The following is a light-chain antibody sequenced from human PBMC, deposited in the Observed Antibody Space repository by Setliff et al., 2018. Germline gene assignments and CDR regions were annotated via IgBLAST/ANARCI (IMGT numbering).Light chain of an antibody. CDR1: SSDLGAGFS. Sequence: QSVLTQPPSVSGAPGHKVTISCTGSSSDLGAGFSVHWYQQLPGTAPKLLIFGNNNRPSGVPDRFSGSKSGTSAPLVITGLQADDEADYYCQSYGGSVSGYVFGTGTKVTVL. CDR2: GNN. CDR3: QSYGGSVSGYV. J-gene: IGLJ1*01. V-gene: IGLV1-40*01.